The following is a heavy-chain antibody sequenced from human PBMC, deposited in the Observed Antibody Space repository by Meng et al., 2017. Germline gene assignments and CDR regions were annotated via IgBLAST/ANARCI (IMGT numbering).Heavy chain of an antibody. CDR3: ARGSFPSGYYSPLDWYFDL. CDR1: GYTFSSYA. CDR2: ISYDGSNK. D-gene: IGHD3-3*01. J-gene: IGHJ2*01. V-gene: IGHV3-30*01. Sequence: GESLKISCAASGYTFSSYAMHWVRQAPGKGLEWVAVISYDGSNKYYADSVKGRFTISRDNSKNTLYLQMNSLRAEDTAVYYCARGSFPSGYYSPLDWYFDLWGRGTLVTVSS.